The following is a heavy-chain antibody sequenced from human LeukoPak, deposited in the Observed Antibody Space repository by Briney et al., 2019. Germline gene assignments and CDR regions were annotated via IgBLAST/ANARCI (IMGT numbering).Heavy chain of an antibody. CDR2: INWNGDST. CDR3: AKLAKYFYGSETYYFFEH. Sequence: PGGSLRLSCTPSGFAFDDYGMGWVRQAPGKGLERVSGINWNGDSTNYADSVKGRFTISRDKAKTSLFLQMNSLRVEDTAVYYCAKLAKYFYGSETYYFFEHWGQGTPVTASS. D-gene: IGHD3-10*01. J-gene: IGHJ4*02. V-gene: IGHV3-20*04. CDR1: GFAFDDYG.